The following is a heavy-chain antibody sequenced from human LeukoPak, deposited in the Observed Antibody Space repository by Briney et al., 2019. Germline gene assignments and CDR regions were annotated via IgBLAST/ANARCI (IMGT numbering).Heavy chain of an antibody. Sequence: GGSLRLSCAASGLTFSSYAMGWVRQAPGKGLERVSAISGSGSNIYYADSVKGRFTISRDNSKNTVYLQMNSLRAEDTAVYYCAKDRYSSNWLGAFDYWGQGTLVTVSS. CDR1: GLTFSSYA. CDR3: AKDRYSSNWLGAFDY. D-gene: IGHD6-13*01. J-gene: IGHJ4*02. V-gene: IGHV3-23*01. CDR2: ISGSGSNI.